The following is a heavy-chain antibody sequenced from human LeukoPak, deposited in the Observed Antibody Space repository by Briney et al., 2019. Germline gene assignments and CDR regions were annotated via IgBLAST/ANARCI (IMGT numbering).Heavy chain of an antibody. CDR2: INHSGST. CDR1: GGSFSGYY. Sequence: SETLSLTCAVYGGSFSGYYWSWIRQPPGKGLEWIGEINHSGSTNYNPSLKSRVTISVDTSKNQFSLKLSSVTAADTAVYYCARQGEWLAPFDYWGQGTLVTVSS. V-gene: IGHV4-34*01. D-gene: IGHD6-19*01. J-gene: IGHJ4*02. CDR3: ARQGEWLAPFDY.